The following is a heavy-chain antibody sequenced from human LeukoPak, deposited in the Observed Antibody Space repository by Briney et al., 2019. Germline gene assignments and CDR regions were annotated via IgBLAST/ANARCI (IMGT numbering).Heavy chain of an antibody. D-gene: IGHD3-16*01. J-gene: IGHJ4*02. CDR1: GFTFSNYN. Sequence: GGSLRLSCAASGFTFSNYNMNWVRQGPGKGLEWVSYISSSGSTIYYADSVKGRFTISRDNAKNSLYLQMNSLRAEDTAVYYCARNKLEPDGTTFYDYIWGSYRFYFDYWGQGTLVTVSS. V-gene: IGHV3-48*01. CDR3: ARNKLEPDGTTFYDYIWGSYRFYFDY. CDR2: ISSSGSTI.